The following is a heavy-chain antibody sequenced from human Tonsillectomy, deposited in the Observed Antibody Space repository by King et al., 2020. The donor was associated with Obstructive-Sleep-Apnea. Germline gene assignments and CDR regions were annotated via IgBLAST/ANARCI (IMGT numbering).Heavy chain of an antibody. J-gene: IGHJ4*02. Sequence: VQLVESGGGLVQPGGSLRLSCAASGFTVSSYAMSWVRHAPGKGLEWVSAISGSGGSIYYADSVKGRFTISRENSKNTLYLQMNSLRAEDTAVYYCAPTTPNYYPTSFWGQGTLVTVSS. CDR1: GFTVSSYA. D-gene: IGHD3-10*01. CDR2: ISGSGGSI. CDR3: APTTPNYYPTSF. V-gene: IGHV3-23*04.